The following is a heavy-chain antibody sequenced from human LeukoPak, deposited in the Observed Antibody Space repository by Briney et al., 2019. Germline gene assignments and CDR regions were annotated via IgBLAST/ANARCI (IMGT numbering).Heavy chain of an antibody. V-gene: IGHV4-39*01. CDR2: TYYSGST. CDR1: GGSISSSSYY. D-gene: IGHD5-24*01. Sequence: PSETLSLTCTVSGGSISSSSYYWGWIRQPPGKGLEWIGSTYYSGSTYYNPSLKSRVTISVDTSKNQFSLKLSSVTAADTAVYYCARPIVGMATIRFAFDIWGQGTMVTVSS. J-gene: IGHJ3*02. CDR3: ARPIVGMATIRFAFDI.